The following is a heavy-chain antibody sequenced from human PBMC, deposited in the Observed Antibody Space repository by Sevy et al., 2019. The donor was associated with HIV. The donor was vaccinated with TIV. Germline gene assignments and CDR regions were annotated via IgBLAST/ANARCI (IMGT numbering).Heavy chain of an antibody. CDR1: GFTFGSYG. Sequence: GGSLRLSCVASGFTFGSYGMLWVRQAPGKGLEWVADIWFDGSNIHYADSVRGRFTISRDNSQNTLSLQMSSLRAEDTAVYYCARERTYLFDYCGQGTLVTVSS. CDR2: IWFDGSNI. J-gene: IGHJ4*02. CDR3: ARERTYLFDY. V-gene: IGHV3-33*01.